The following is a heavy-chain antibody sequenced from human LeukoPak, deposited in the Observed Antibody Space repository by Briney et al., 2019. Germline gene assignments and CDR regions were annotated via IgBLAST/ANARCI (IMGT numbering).Heavy chain of an antibody. J-gene: IGHJ4*02. CDR1: GFTFSSYA. Sequence: PGGSLRLSCSASGFTFSSYAMHWVRQAPGKGLEYLSAISTNGGSTYYADSANGRFTISRDNSKNTLYLQMSSLRAEDTAVYYCVRKGYGDYIYDYWGQGTLVTVSS. CDR2: ISTNGGST. V-gene: IGHV3-64D*06. D-gene: IGHD4-17*01. CDR3: VRKGYGDYIYDY.